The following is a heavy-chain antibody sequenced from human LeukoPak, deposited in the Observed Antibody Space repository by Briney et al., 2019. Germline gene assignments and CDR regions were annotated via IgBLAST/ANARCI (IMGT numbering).Heavy chain of an antibody. Sequence: GGSLRLSCAASGFTFSSYAMSWVRQAPGKGLEWVSGISGSGGSTYYADSVKGRFTISRDNSKNTLYLQMNSLRAEDTAVYYCAKVSLGGVIVNWGQGTLVTVSS. CDR2: ISGSGGST. CDR3: AKVSLGGVIVN. J-gene: IGHJ4*02. V-gene: IGHV3-23*01. D-gene: IGHD3-16*02. CDR1: GFTFSSYA.